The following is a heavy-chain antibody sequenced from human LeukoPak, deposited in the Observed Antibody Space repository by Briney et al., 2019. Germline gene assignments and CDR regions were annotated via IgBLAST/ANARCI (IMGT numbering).Heavy chain of an antibody. CDR3: ARDPYGYYDSSGYYSYYMDV. J-gene: IGHJ6*03. CDR2: IYTSGST. CDR1: GGSISSYY. Sequence: SETLSLTCTVSGGSISSYYWSWIRQPAGKGLEWIGRIYTSGSTNYNPSLKSRVTMSVDTSKNQFSLKLSSVTAADTAVYYCARDPYGYYDSSGYYSYYMDVWGKGTTVTISS. D-gene: IGHD3-22*01. V-gene: IGHV4-4*07.